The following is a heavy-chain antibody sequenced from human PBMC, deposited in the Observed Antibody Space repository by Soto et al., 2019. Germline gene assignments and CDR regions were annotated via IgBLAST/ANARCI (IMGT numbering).Heavy chain of an antibody. Sequence: EMKLVESGGGLVKPGGSPRLSCAASGFTFSNYGMNWARQSPGKGLEWVSSISGGGEYVGYADSLKGRLTISRDNAKKSLYLQLNSLTADDTAVYYCATDGAAGAAMGVWGQGTTVTVSS. D-gene: IGHD6-13*01. J-gene: IGHJ6*02. CDR1: GFTFSNYG. V-gene: IGHV3-21*02. CDR3: ATDGAAGAAMGV. CDR2: ISGGGEYV.